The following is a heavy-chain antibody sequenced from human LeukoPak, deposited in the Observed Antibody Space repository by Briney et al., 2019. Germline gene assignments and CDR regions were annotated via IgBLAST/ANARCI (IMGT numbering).Heavy chain of an antibody. CDR2: IFWDDDK. CDR1: GFSLTASGVG. J-gene: IGHJ6*03. Sequence: SGPTLVNPTETLTLTCTFSGFSLTASGVGVGWIRQPPGKALEWLALIFWDDDKRYSPSLKSRLTITKDTSKNQVVLTMTNLAPVDTATYFCAHMTIGAAGTTVKSYYYYMDVWGQGTTVTVSS. CDR3: AHMTIGAAGTTVKSYYYYMDV. V-gene: IGHV2-5*02. D-gene: IGHD6-13*01.